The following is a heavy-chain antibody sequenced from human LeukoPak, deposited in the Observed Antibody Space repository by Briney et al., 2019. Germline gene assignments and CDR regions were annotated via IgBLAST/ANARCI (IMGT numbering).Heavy chain of an antibody. CDR2: IDPSGGST. J-gene: IGHJ5*02. CDR3: ARENEKRYNTGPNWFDP. Sequence: GASVKVSCKASGYTFTSYYMHWVRQAPGQGLEWMGIIDPSGGSTSYAQKFQGRVTMTRDTSTSTVYMELSSLRSEDTAVYYCARENEKRYNTGPNWFDPWGQGTLVTVSS. V-gene: IGHV1-46*01. D-gene: IGHD1-1*01. CDR1: GYTFTSYY.